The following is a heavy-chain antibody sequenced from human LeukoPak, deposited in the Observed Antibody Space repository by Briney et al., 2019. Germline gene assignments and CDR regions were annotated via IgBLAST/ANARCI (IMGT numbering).Heavy chain of an antibody. D-gene: IGHD6-13*01. Sequence: ASVKVSCKASGYTFTGYYMHWVRQAPGQGLEWMGWINPNSGGTNYAQKFQGRVTMTRDTSISTAYMELSRLRSDDTAVYYCARSPRIAAAGNSVLAYWGQGTLVTVSS. CDR3: ARSPRIAAAGNSVLAY. CDR1: GYTFTGYY. V-gene: IGHV1-2*02. J-gene: IGHJ4*02. CDR2: INPNSGGT.